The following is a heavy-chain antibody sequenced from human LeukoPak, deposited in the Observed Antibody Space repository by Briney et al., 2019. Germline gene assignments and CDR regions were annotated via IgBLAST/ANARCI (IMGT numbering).Heavy chain of an antibody. J-gene: IGHJ6*02. CDR1: EFTFSSYS. CDR3: ARVGCRGGSCSSRGDYYYGMDV. V-gene: IGHV3-21*06. CDR2: ISSTGNFV. D-gene: IGHD2-15*01. Sequence: PGGSLRLSCAAAEFTFSSYSMNWVRQAPGKGLEWVSSISSTGNFVHYADSVKGRFTISRDNAKNSLYLQMDSLRGEDTAAYFCARVGCRGGSCSSRGDYYYGMDVWGQGTTVTVSS.